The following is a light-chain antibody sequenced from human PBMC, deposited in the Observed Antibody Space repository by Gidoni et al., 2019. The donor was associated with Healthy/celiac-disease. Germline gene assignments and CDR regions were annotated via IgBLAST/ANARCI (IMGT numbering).Light chain of an antibody. CDR3: QQLISYPFT. CDR2: AAS. J-gene: IGKJ3*01. V-gene: IGKV1-9*01. Sequence: DIQLIQSPSFLSASVGDRVTITCRASQGFNSYLSWYQQKPGKAPKLLIYAASTLQSGVPSRFNGSGSGTGLSLTISSLQSEDFATYYCQQLISYPFTFGPGTKVDIK. CDR1: QGFNSY.